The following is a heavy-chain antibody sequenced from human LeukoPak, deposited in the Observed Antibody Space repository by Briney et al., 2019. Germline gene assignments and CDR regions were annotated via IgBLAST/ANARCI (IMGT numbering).Heavy chain of an antibody. CDR1: GYTFTYRY. D-gene: IGHD6-19*01. CDR3: ARSESSGWTGFDY. V-gene: IGHV1-45*02. Sequence: ASVKVSCKASGYTFTYRYLHWVRQAPGQALEWMGWITPFNGNTNYAQKFQDRVTITRDRSMSTAYMELSSLRSEDTAMYYCARSESSGWTGFDYWGQGTLVTVSS. J-gene: IGHJ4*02. CDR2: ITPFNGNT.